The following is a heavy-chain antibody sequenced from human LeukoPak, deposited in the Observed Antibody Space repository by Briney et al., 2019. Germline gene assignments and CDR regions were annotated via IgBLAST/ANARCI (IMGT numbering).Heavy chain of an antibody. CDR2: IYYSGST. J-gene: IGHJ4*02. CDR3: ASPGGGPTKY. V-gene: IGHV4-39*01. Sequence: SETLSLTXTVSGSSISSGGYYWGWIRQPPGKGLQWIGSIYYSGSTYYNPSLKSRVTISVDTSKSQFSLKLSSVTAADTAVYYCASPGGGPTKYWGQGTLVTVSS. CDR1: GSSISSGGYY. D-gene: IGHD3-16*01.